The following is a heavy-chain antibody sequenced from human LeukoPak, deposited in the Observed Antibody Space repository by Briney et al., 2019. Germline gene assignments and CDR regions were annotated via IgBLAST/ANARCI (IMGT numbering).Heavy chain of an antibody. V-gene: IGHV1-18*01. CDR2: ISAYNGNT. J-gene: IGHJ6*02. CDR3: ARAPTYDFWSGYWHYYGMDV. Sequence: ASVKVSCKASGYTFTSYGISWVRQAPGQGLEWMGWISAYNGNTNYAQKLQGRVTMTTDTSTSIAYMELRSLRSDDTAVYYCARAPTYDFWSGYWHYYGMDVWGQGTTVTVSS. D-gene: IGHD3-3*01. CDR1: GYTFTSYG.